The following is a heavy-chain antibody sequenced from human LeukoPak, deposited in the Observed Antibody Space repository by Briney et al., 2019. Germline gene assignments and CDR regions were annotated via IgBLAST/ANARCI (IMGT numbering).Heavy chain of an antibody. J-gene: IGHJ4*02. CDR1: GFTFSSYG. D-gene: IGHD3-16*02. Sequence: GGSLRLSCAASGFTFSSYGMHWVRQAPGKGLEWVAVIWYDGSNKYYADSVKGRFTISRDNSKNTLYLQMNSLRAEDTAVYYCAKDGGILRLGELSSPKGDFDYWGQGTLVTVSS. CDR3: AKDGGILRLGELSSPKGDFDY. V-gene: IGHV3-33*06. CDR2: IWYDGSNK.